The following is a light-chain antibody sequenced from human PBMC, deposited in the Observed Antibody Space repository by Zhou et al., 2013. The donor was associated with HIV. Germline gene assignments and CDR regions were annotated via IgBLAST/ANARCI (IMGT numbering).Light chain of an antibody. CDR3: QQYGSSPLLI. V-gene: IGKV3-20*01. Sequence: EVVLTQSPDTLSLSPGERATLSCRASQSVSSTYLAWYQQKPGQAPRLLIYDASTRALGIPDRFSGSGSGTDFTLTISRLEPEDFAVYYCQQYGSSPLLIFAGGTKVEIK. CDR2: DAS. J-gene: IGKJ4*01. CDR1: QSVSSTY.